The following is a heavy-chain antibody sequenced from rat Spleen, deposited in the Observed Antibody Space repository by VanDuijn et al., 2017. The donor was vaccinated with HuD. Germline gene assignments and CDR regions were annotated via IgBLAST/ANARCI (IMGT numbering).Heavy chain of an antibody. J-gene: IGHJ2*01. CDR1: GFTFNNYW. CDR2: IIYDGSRT. Sequence: EVQLVESGGGLVQPGRSLKLSCVASGFTFNNYWMTWIRQAPGKGLEWVASIIYDGSRTYYRDSVKGRFTVSRDNAKSTLYLQMDSLRSEETATYYCARQTAFDYWGQGVMVTVSS. V-gene: IGHV5-31*01. D-gene: IGHD5-1*01. CDR3: ARQTAFDY.